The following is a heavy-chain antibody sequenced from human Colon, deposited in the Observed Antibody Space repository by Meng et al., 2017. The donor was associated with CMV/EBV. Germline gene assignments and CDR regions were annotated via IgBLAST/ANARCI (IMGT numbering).Heavy chain of an antibody. CDR1: GFTFSAYS. V-gene: IGHV3-21*01. D-gene: IGHD2-21*01. CDR2: ISGDSANI. J-gene: IGHJ5*02. Sequence: GGSLRLSCAASGFTFSAYSMNWVRQAPGKGLEWVASISGDSANIYYADSLRGRFTISRDNAKSSLCLQMTSLRAEDTAVYYCARDMIGPKIVAKVFDPWGQGTLVTVSS. CDR3: ARDMIGPKIVAKVFDP.